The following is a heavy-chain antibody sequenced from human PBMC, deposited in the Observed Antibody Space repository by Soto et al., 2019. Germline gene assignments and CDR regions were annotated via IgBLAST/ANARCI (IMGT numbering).Heavy chain of an antibody. V-gene: IGHV1-2*04. CDR3: ARCKNFYYGMDV. CDR1: GYTFTGYY. CDR2: INPNSGGT. Sequence: GSVKVSCKASGYTFTGYYMHWVRQAPGQGLEWMGWINPNSGGTNYAQKFQGWVTMTRDTSISTAYMELSRLRSDDTAVYYCARCKNFYYGMDVWGQGTTVTVSS. J-gene: IGHJ6*02.